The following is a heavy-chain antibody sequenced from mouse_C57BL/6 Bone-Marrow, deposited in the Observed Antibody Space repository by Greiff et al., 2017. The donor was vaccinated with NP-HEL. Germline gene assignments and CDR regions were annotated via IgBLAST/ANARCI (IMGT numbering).Heavy chain of an antibody. CDR1: GYTFTSYW. D-gene: IGHD2-3*01. CDR3: ARRGGYYFFDY. Sequence: QVQLQQPGAELVRPGSSVKLSCKASGYTFTSYWMHWVKQRPIQGLEWIGNIDPSDSETHYNEKFKDKATLTVDKSSSTAYMQLSSLTSEDSAVDYCARRGGYYFFDYWGQGTTLTVSS. J-gene: IGHJ2*01. CDR2: IDPSDSET. V-gene: IGHV1-52*01.